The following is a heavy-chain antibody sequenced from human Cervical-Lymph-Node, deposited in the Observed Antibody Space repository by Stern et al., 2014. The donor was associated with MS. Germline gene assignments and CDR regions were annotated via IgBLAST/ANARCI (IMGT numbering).Heavy chain of an antibody. CDR2: IDWDDDK. Sequence: ESGPALVKPTQTLTLTCNLSGFSISASGMCVGWIRQPPGKALEWLARIDWDDDKYYSTPLKTRLTISKDTAKNQVVLTMTNMDPVDTATYFCARIPRTHDAFDIWGQGTMVTVSS. J-gene: IGHJ3*02. V-gene: IGHV2-70*11. CDR3: ARIPRTHDAFDI. CDR1: GFSISASGMC.